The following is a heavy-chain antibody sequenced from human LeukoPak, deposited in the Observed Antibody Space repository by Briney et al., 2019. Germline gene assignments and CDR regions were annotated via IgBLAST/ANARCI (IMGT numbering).Heavy chain of an antibody. J-gene: IGHJ4*02. CDR1: GYTFTSSY. CDR2: INPSGGDT. V-gene: IGHV1-46*01. CDR3: ARDLADSGSYSYYFDY. D-gene: IGHD1-26*01. Sequence: ASVKVSCKASGYTFTSSYIHWVRQAPGQGLEWMGIINPSGGDTSYAQKFQGRVTMTRDTSTSTVYMELSSLRSEDTAVYYCARDLADSGSYSYYFDYWGQGTLVTVSS.